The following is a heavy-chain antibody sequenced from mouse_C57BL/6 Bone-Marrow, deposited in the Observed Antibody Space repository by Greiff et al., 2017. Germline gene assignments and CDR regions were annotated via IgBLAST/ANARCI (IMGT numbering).Heavy chain of an antibody. CDR3: GYDGYYDWISFAY. CDR1: GYTFTSYW. J-gene: IGHJ3*01. D-gene: IGHD2-3*01. Sequence: IQLQQPGTVLVRPGASVKMSCKTSGYTFTSYWMHWVKQRPGQGLEWIGAIYPGNSDTSYNQKFKGKAKLTVVTSASTAYMELSSLTNEDSAVYYGGYDGYYDWISFAYWGQGTLVTVSA. CDR2: IYPGNSDT. V-gene: IGHV1-5*01.